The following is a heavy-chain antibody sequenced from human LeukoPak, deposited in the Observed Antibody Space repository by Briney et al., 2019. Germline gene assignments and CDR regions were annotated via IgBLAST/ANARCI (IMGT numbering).Heavy chain of an antibody. CDR1: GGSISGSTYH. Sequence: SETLSLTCSVSGGSISGSTYHWGWIRQPPGKGLEWIGGIYYSGSTYYNPSLKSRVTISVDTSKNQFSLKLSSVTAADTAVYYCARDGPYSANAFDIWGQGTMVTVSS. CDR2: IYYSGST. CDR3: ARDGPYSANAFDI. J-gene: IGHJ3*02. V-gene: IGHV4-39*07. D-gene: IGHD5-18*01.